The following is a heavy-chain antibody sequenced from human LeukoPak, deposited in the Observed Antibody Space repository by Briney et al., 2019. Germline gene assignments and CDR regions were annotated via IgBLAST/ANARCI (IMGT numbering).Heavy chain of an antibody. J-gene: IGHJ6*02. V-gene: IGHV4-30-2*01. CDR2: IYHSGST. Sequence: PSETLSLTCAVSGGSISSGGYSWSWIRQPPGKGLEWIGYIYHSGSTYYNPSLKSRVTISVDTSKNQFSLKLSSVTAADTAVYYCARDLRAPRGWTDYYYYYGMDVWGQGTTVTVSS. D-gene: IGHD6-19*01. CDR1: GGSISSGGYS. CDR3: ARDLRAPRGWTDYYYYYGMDV.